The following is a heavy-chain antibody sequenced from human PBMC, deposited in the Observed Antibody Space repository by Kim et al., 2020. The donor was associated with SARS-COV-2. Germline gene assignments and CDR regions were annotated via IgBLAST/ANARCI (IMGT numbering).Heavy chain of an antibody. J-gene: IGHJ4*02. CDR3: AREQYSSSPFDY. D-gene: IGHD6-6*01. Sequence: NYAQKFQGRVTITGDESTSTAYMELSSLRSEDTAVYYWAREQYSSSPFDYWGQGTLVTVSS. V-gene: IGHV1-69*01.